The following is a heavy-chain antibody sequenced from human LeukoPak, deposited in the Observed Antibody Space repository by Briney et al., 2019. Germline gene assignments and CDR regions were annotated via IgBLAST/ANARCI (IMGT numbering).Heavy chain of an antibody. CDR3: ASGRWKAFDC. J-gene: IGHJ4*02. V-gene: IGHV3-7*01. CDR2: IKEDGSEK. Sequence: GGSLRLSCAASGFTFSTYWMSWVRQAPGKGLEWVANIKEDGSEKYYVDSVRGRFTISRDNAKNSLYLQMNRLRVEDTAVYYCASGRWKAFDCWGPGTLVTVPS. CDR1: GFTFSTYW. D-gene: IGHD1-1*01.